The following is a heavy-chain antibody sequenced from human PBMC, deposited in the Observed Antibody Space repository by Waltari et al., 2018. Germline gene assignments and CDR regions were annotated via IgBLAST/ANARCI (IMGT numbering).Heavy chain of an antibody. J-gene: IGHJ2*01. Sequence: EVQLVESGGGLIQPGGSLRLSCAASGFTVSSNYLSWVRQAPGKGLEWVSVIYSGGSTYYADSVKGRFTISRDNSKNTLYLQMNSLRAEDTAVYYCASETAMGFYWYFDLWGRGTLVTVSS. D-gene: IGHD5-18*01. V-gene: IGHV3-53*01. CDR2: IYSGGST. CDR3: ASETAMGFYWYFDL. CDR1: GFTVSSNY.